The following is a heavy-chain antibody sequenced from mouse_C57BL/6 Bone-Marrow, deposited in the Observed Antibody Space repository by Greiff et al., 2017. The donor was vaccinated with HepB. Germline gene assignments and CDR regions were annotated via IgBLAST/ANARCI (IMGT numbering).Heavy chain of an antibody. CDR2: ISSGSSTI. J-gene: IGHJ2*01. CDR1: GFTFSDYG. D-gene: IGHD2-4*01. CDR3: AREGDYYDYDEDY. V-gene: IGHV5-17*01. Sequence: EVMLVESGGGLVKPGGSLKLSCAASGFTFSDYGMHWVRQAPEKGLEWVAYISSGSSTIYYADTVKGRFTISRDNAKNTLFLQRTSLRSEDTAMYYCAREGDYYDYDEDYWGQGTTLTVSS.